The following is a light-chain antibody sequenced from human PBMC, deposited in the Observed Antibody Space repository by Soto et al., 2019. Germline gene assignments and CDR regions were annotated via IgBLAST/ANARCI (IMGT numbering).Light chain of an antibody. CDR1: QSISSW. Sequence: DIQMTQSPSTLSASVGDRVTITCRASQSISSWLAWYQQKPGKAPKLLIYDASSLESGVPSRFSGSGSGTDFTLTISSLEPEDFAVYYCQQRSSWPPPTFGGGTKVDIK. CDR2: DAS. CDR3: QQRSSWPPPT. J-gene: IGKJ4*01. V-gene: IGKV1-5*01.